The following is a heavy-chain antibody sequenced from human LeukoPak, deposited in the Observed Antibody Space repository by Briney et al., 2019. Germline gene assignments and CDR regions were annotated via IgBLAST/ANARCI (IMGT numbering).Heavy chain of an antibody. CDR3: ACDYDFWSGDAFDI. Sequence: SETLSLTCAVHGGSFSGYYWSWIRQPPGKGLEWIGEINHSGSTNYNPSLKSRVTISVDTSKNQFSLKLSSVTAADTAVYYCACDYDFWSGDAFDIWGQGTMVTVSS. V-gene: IGHV4-34*01. J-gene: IGHJ3*02. CDR2: INHSGST. D-gene: IGHD3-3*01. CDR1: GGSFSGYY.